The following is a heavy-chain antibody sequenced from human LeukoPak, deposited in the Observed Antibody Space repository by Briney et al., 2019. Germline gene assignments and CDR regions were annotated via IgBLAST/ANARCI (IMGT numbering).Heavy chain of an antibody. V-gene: IGHV3-30*02. Sequence: GGSLRLSCAASGDSFSIDGMQWVRQAPGKGLEWVAFIRYDGSNKYYADSVKGRFTISRDNSKNTLYLQINSLRAEDTAVYYCAKDYGVAGTPGYWGQGTLVTVSS. CDR1: GDSFSIDG. CDR2: IRYDGSNK. D-gene: IGHD6-19*01. J-gene: IGHJ4*02. CDR3: AKDYGVAGTPGY.